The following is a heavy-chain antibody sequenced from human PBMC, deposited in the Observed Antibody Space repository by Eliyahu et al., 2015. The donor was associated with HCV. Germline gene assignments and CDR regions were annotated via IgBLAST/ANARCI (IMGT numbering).Heavy chain of an antibody. J-gene: IGHJ4*02. CDR3: ARLFSDYGDYFQIDY. CDR2: ISAYNGNT. Sequence: QVQLVQSGAEVKKPGASVKVSCKASGYTFTXYGISWVRQAPGQGLEWMGWISAYNGNTNYAQKLQXRVTMTTDTSTSTAYMELRSLRSDDTAVYYCARLFSDYGDYFQIDYWGQGTLVTVSS. CDR1: GYTFTXYG. D-gene: IGHD4-17*01. V-gene: IGHV1-18*01.